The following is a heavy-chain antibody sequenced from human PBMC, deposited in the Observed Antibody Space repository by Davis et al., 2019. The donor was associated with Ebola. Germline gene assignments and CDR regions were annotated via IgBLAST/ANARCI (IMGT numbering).Heavy chain of an antibody. Sequence: PGGSLRLSCAASGFTFSSYTMTWVRQVPGRGPEWVSAIDSGGGGTYNADSVKGRFTISRDNSKNTLYLQMNSLRVEDTAVYYCAKRKDSSSSRGGAFDIWGQGTMVTVSS. D-gene: IGHD2-2*01. J-gene: IGHJ3*02. CDR3: AKRKDSSSSRGGAFDI. CDR1: GFTFSSYT. CDR2: IDSGGGGT. V-gene: IGHV3-23*01.